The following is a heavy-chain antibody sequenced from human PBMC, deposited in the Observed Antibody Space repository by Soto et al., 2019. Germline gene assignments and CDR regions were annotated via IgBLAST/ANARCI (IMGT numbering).Heavy chain of an antibody. D-gene: IGHD2-2*02. CDR2: ISASGDST. Sequence: GGSLRLSCAASGFTFTSYAISWVRQAPGKGLEWVSSISASGDSTYYVDSVKGRFTISRDQSKRILYLQMSSLRAEDTALYFCAKFLGAYTAPTDNSFDYWGQGT. J-gene: IGHJ4*02. CDR3: AKFLGAYTAPTDNSFDY. V-gene: IGHV3-23*01. CDR1: GFTFTSYA.